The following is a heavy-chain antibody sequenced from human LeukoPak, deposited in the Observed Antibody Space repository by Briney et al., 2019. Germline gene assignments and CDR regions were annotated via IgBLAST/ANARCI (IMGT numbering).Heavy chain of an antibody. V-gene: IGHV1-46*01. Sequence: GASVKVSCKASGYTFTSYYMHWVRQAPGQGLEWMGIINPSGGSTSYAQKFQGRATMTRDTSTSTVYMELSSLRSEDTAVYYCARDTPSSDCSSTSCSQGEYYYYYYGMDVWGQGTTVTVSS. CDR3: ARDTPSSDCSSTSCSQGEYYYYYYGMDV. CDR2: INPSGGST. CDR1: GYTFTSYY. J-gene: IGHJ6*02. D-gene: IGHD2-2*01.